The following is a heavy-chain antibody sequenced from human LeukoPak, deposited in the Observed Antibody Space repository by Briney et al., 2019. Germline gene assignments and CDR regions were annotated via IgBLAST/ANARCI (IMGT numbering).Heavy chain of an antibody. V-gene: IGHV3-7*01. D-gene: IGHD1-20*01. Sequence: KTGGSLRLSCVASGFHFSSYWMTWVRQAPGKGLEWVANIKTDGREKYYVDSVKGRFTISRDNAKNSLYLQMSSLRAEDTAVYYSARDGVTGATGNFDYWGQGALVTVSS. CDR3: ARDGVTGATGNFDY. J-gene: IGHJ4*02. CDR2: IKTDGREK. CDR1: GFHFSSYW.